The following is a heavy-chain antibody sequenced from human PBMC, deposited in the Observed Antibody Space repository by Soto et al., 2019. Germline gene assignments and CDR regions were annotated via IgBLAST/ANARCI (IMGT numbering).Heavy chain of an antibody. J-gene: IGHJ6*02. Sequence: QVQLVQSGAEVKKPGASVKVSCKTSGYSFTNYAMHWVRQAPGQRLEWMGWINAGNGNTKYSQKFQGRVTITRDTSASTAYMEMSSLRSEDTDVYYCARDMAAALLGYYYYGMDVWGQGTTVTVSS. V-gene: IGHV1-3*01. D-gene: IGHD6-13*01. CDR3: ARDMAAALLGYYYYGMDV. CDR2: INAGNGNT. CDR1: GYSFTNYA.